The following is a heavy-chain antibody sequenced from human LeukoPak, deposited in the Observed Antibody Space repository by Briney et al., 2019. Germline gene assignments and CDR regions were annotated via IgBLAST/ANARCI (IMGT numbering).Heavy chain of an antibody. J-gene: IGHJ6*02. CDR1: GYTFTSYY. V-gene: IGHV1-46*01. D-gene: IGHD3-22*01. CDR3: ARGHYYDSSGYYPSYYYYGMDV. CDR2: INPSGGST. Sequence: ASVKVSCKASGYTFTSYYMHWVRQAPGQGLEWMGIINPSGGSTSYAQKFQGRVTMTRDTSMSTVYMELSSLRSEDTAVYYCARGHYYDSSGYYPSYYYYGMDVWGQGTTVTVSS.